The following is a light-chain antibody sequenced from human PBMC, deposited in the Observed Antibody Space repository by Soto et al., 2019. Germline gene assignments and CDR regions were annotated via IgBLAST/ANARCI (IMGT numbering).Light chain of an antibody. V-gene: IGKV4-1*01. CDR3: QQYYSTPYT. CDR1: QSVLYNSKNKNY. CDR2: WAS. Sequence: DIVMTQSPDSLAVSLGERATVNCKSSQSVLYNSKNKNYLAWYQQKPGQPPKLLIYWASTRESGVPDRFSGSGSGTDFTLTISSLQAEDVAVYYCQQYYSTPYTFGQGTKLEI. J-gene: IGKJ2*01.